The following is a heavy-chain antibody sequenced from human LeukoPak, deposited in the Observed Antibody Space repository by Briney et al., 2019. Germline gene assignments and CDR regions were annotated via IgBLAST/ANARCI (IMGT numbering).Heavy chain of an antibody. CDR1: GFTFSSYG. CDR3: AKARPAIAARVGYYYYGMDV. V-gene: IGHV3-30*18. D-gene: IGHD6-6*01. CDR2: ISYDGSNK. J-gene: IGHJ6*02. Sequence: GGSLRLSCAASGFTFSSYGMHWVRQAPGKGLEWVAVISYDGSNKYYGDSVKRRFTISRDNSKNTLYLQMNSLRAEDTAVYYCAKARPAIAARVGYYYYGMDVWGQGTTVTVSS.